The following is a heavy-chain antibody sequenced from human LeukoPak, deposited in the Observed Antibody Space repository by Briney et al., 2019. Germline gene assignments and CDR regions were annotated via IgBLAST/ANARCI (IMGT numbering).Heavy chain of an antibody. D-gene: IGHD6-19*01. CDR3: ARGIAVAPYNWFDP. V-gene: IGHV1-18*01. CDR2: ISAYNGNT. Sequence: ASVKVSCKASGYTFTSYGISWVRQAPGQGLEWMGWISAYNGNTNYAQKLQGRVTMTTDTSTSTAYMELRSLRSGDTAVYYCARGIAVAPYNWFDPWGQGTLVTVSS. J-gene: IGHJ5*02. CDR1: GYTFTSYG.